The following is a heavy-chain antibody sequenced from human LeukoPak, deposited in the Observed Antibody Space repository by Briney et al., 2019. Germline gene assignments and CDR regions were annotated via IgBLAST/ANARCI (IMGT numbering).Heavy chain of an antibody. V-gene: IGHV1-18*01. CDR1: GYAFTSYG. CDR3: ARGDGPTSNYYGSGSSTLYYYYGMDV. Sequence: EASVKVSCKASGYAFTSYGITWVRQAPGQGLEWMGWISAYNGNTNYAQKLQGRVTMTTYTSTSTAYMELRSLRSDDTAVYYCARGDGPTSNYYGSGSSTLYYYYGMDVWGQGTTVTVSS. CDR2: ISAYNGNT. D-gene: IGHD3-10*01. J-gene: IGHJ6*02.